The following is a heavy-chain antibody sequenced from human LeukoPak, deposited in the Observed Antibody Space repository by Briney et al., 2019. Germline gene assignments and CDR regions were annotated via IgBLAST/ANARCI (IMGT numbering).Heavy chain of an antibody. D-gene: IGHD3-10*01. CDR2: ISYDGSNK. CDR1: GFTFSSYA. V-gene: IGHV3-30-3*01. Sequence: GGSLRLSCSASGFTFSSYAMHWVRQAPGKGLEWVAVISYDGSNKYYADSVKGRFTISRDNSKNTLYLQMNSLRAEDTAVYYCARDRRITMVRGPSYYFDYWGQGTLVTVSS. J-gene: IGHJ4*02. CDR3: ARDRRITMVRGPSYYFDY.